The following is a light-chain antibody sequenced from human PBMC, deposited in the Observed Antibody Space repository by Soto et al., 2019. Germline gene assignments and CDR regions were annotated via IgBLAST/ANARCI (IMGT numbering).Light chain of an antibody. CDR3: TSWTTITTMI. J-gene: IGLJ2*01. CDR2: DVN. Sequence: QSALTQPASVSGSPGQSITISCTGTSSDIGAYNFVSWYQQHPGKAPKLMLYDVNIRPSGVSNRCSGSKSGNTASLTISGLQAEDEADYYCTSWTTITTMIFGGGTKLTVL. V-gene: IGLV2-14*03. CDR1: SSDIGAYNF.